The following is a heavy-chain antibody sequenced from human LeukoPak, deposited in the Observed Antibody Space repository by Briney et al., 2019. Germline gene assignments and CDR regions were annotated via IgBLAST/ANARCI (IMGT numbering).Heavy chain of an antibody. Sequence: GGSLRLSCAASGFTFSSYAMHWVRQPPGKGLVWVALIKDDGSTKIYADPVKGRFTISRDNAKNTLYLQMNSLRADDSGVYYCATGHSYGYDYWGQGVLVTVSS. J-gene: IGHJ4*02. D-gene: IGHD5-18*01. CDR3: ATGHSYGYDY. CDR2: IKDDGSTK. CDR1: GFTFSSYA. V-gene: IGHV3-74*01.